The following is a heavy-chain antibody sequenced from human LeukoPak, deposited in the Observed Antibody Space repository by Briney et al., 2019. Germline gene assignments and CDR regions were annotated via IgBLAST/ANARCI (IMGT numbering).Heavy chain of an antibody. CDR2: ISSIGSTI. D-gene: IGHD3-10*02. CDR1: GFTFSSYE. V-gene: IGHV3-48*03. CDR3: AELGITMIGGV. J-gene: IGHJ6*04. Sequence: TGGSLRLSCAASGFTFSSYEMNWVRQAPGKGLEGVSYISSIGSTIYYADSVKGRFTISRDNANNSLYLQMNSLRAEATAVYYCAELGITMIGGVWGKGTTVTISS.